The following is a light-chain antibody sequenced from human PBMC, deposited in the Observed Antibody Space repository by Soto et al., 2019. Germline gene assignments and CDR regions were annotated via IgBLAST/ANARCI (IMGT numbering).Light chain of an antibody. CDR3: HQYDSSPLT. J-gene: IGKJ4*01. Sequence: EIVLTQSPGTLSLSPGARATLSCRASQSVSSSYLAWYQQKPGQAPRLLIYGASSRATGIPDRFSGSGSGTDFTLTIRRLEPEDFAVYYCHQYDSSPLTFGGGTKVEIK. CDR1: QSVSSSY. CDR2: GAS. V-gene: IGKV3-20*01.